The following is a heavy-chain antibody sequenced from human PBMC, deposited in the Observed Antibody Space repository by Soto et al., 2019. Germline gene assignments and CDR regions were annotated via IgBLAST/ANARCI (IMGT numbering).Heavy chain of an antibody. V-gene: IGHV4-4*02. Sequence: SLTRSVVWGTSGGSYGWRWIRQPQGKGLEWIGEIYHSGSTYYNPSLKSRVTISVDKSKNQFSLKLSSVTAADTAVYYCARFDYYDSSGYWDVGPKWGQGTLVTVSS. CDR1: WGTSGGSYG. J-gene: IGHJ4*02. D-gene: IGHD3-22*01. CDR3: ARFDYYDSSGYWDVGPK. CDR2: IYHSGST.